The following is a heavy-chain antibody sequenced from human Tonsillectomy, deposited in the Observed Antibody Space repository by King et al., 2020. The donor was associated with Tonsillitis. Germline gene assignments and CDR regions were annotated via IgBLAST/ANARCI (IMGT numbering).Heavy chain of an antibody. V-gene: IGHV3-11*01. CDR2: ISMSGGTI. Sequence: VQLVESGGGLVKPGGSLRLSCAASGFLFSDYYMNWIRQAPGKGLEWVSYISMSGGTINYADSVKGRFTISRDNAKNSLYLQMNSLRAEDTAVYYCARATVYDSSSSYLAHYYYYMDVGGKGTTVTVSS. CDR1: GFLFSDYY. J-gene: IGHJ6*03. CDR3: ARATVYDSSSSYLAHYYYYMDV. D-gene: IGHD3-22*01.